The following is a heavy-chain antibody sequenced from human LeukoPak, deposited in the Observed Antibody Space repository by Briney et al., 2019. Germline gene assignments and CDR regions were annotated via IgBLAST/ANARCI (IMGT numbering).Heavy chain of an antibody. D-gene: IGHD5-12*01. CDR3: ASQGGYSGYRYYYYYMDV. CDR1: GFTFSDYY. V-gene: IGHV3-11*04. J-gene: IGHJ6*03. Sequence: PGGSLRLSCAASGFTFSDYYMSWIRQAPGKGLEWVSYISSSGSTIYYADSVKGRFTISRDNAKNSLYLQMNSLRAEDTAVYYCASQGGYSGYRYYYYYMDVWGKGTTVTVSS. CDR2: ISSSGSTI.